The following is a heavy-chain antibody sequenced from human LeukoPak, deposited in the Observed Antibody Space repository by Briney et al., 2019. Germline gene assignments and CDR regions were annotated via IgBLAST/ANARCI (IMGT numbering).Heavy chain of an antibody. Sequence: GGSLRLSCATSGFTFSSYWMSWVRQAPGKGLEWVANIKQDGSGKYYVDSVKGRFTISRDNAKNSLYLQMNSLRAEDTAMYYCATTGYSYGYDIDYWGQGTLVTVSP. CDR2: IKQDGSGK. V-gene: IGHV3-7*01. J-gene: IGHJ4*02. D-gene: IGHD5-18*01. CDR3: ATTGYSYGYDIDY. CDR1: GFTFSSYW.